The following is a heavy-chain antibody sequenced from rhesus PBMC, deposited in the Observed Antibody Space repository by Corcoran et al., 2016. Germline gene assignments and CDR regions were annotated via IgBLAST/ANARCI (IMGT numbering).Heavy chain of an antibody. CDR2: IRKKSNDYET. Sequence: EVQLAESGGGLVQPGGSLRLSRAASGFTFSSSAMHWVRQASGKGLEWVGRIRKKSNDYETGYGASVKGRFTISRDDSKNTAYLQMNSLKTEDTAVYYCARGFSGSYPYCYGLDSWGQGVVVTVSS. J-gene: IGHJ6*01. CDR1: GFTFSSSA. V-gene: IGHV3-118*01. D-gene: IGHD3-16*01. CDR3: ARGFSGSYPYCYGLDS.